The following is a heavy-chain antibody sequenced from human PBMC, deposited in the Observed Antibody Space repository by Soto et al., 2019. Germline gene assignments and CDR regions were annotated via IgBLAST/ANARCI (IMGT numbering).Heavy chain of an antibody. CDR2: IYYRGST. Sequence: PSETLSLTCTVSGGSISSSSYYGGWIRQPPGKGLEWIGSIYYRGSTYYNPSLKSRVTISVDTSKNQFSLKLSSVPAADTAVYYCASTYDSSGYYSEDSYYYGMDVWGQGTTVTVSS. CDR3: ASTYDSSGYYSEDSYYYGMDV. D-gene: IGHD3-22*01. J-gene: IGHJ6*02. V-gene: IGHV4-39*01. CDR1: GGSISSSSYY.